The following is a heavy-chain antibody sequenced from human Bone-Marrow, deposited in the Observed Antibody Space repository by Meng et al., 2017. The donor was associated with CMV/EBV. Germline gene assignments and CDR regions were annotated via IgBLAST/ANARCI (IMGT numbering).Heavy chain of an antibody. CDR3: AIGPKYYFDY. CDR2: IYYSGST. CDR1: GGSIRSYY. J-gene: IGHJ4*02. Sequence: GSLRLSCTVSGGSIRSYYWSWIRQPPGKGLEWIGYIYYSGSTNYNPSLKSRVTISVDTSKNQFSLKLSSVTAADTAVYYCAIGPKYYFDYCGQGTLVTVSS. V-gene: IGHV4-59*01.